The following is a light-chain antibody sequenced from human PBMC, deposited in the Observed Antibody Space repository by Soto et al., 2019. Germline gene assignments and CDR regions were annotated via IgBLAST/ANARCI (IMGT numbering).Light chain of an antibody. CDR1: QSVSSSY. Sequence: EIVLTQAPGTLSLSPGERATLSCRASQSVSSSYLACYKQKPCQAPRLLIYGASSRATGIPDRLSGSGSGTDFTLTISRLAPEDFAVYYCQQYGSSPTFGQGTKVDIK. J-gene: IGKJ1*01. CDR2: GAS. V-gene: IGKV3-20*01. CDR3: QQYGSSPT.